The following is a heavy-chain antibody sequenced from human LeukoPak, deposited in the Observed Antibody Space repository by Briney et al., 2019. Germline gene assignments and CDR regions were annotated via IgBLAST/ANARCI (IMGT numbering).Heavy chain of an antibody. J-gene: IGHJ4*02. CDR1: GFTFSSYA. CDR2: MSGSGGNT. D-gene: IGHD3-9*01. V-gene: IGHV3-23*01. Sequence: PGGSLRLSCAASGFTFSSYAMSWVRQAPGKGLEWVSAMSGSGGNTFYADSVKGRFTISRDYSDNTLYLQMSSLRADDTAVYYCAKTRGDYDISTGYPTLDYWGLATVVTVSS. CDR3: AKTRGDYDISTGYPTLDY.